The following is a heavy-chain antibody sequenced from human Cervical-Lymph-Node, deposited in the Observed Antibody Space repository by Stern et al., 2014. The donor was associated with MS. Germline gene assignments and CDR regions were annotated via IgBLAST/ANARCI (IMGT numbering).Heavy chain of an antibody. CDR2: TSWNRGSI. V-gene: IGHV3-9*01. J-gene: IGHJ3*01. CDR3: VKETTGYGHGAFDV. Sequence: EVQLVESGGGLVQPGGSLRLSCAASGFTFYDYAFHCVRQAPGKGLGWVSHTSWNRGSIGYADSVKGRFTIFRDNAKNSLYLQMNSLRAEDTALYYCVKETTGYGHGAFDVWGQGTMVTVSS. CDR1: GFTFYDYA. D-gene: IGHD4-17*01.